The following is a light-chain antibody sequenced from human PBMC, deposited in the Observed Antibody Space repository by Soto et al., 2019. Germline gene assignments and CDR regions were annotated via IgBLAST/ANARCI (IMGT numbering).Light chain of an antibody. Sequence: QSALTQPRSVSGSPGQSVTISCTGTSSDVGGYNYVSWYQQHPGKAPKLMIYDVSKRPSGVPDRFSGSKSGNTASLTISGLQAEDEADYYCYSYAGNSIYVFGTGTKVTVL. CDR3: YSYAGNSIYV. CDR2: DVS. J-gene: IGLJ1*01. CDR1: SSDVGGYNY. V-gene: IGLV2-11*01.